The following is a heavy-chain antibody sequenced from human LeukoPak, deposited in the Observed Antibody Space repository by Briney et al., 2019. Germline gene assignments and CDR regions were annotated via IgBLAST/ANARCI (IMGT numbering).Heavy chain of an antibody. Sequence: SQTLSLTCTVSGGSISSGSYYWSWIRQPAGTGLEWIGRIYTSGSTNYNPSLKSRVTISVDTSKNQFSLKLSSVTAADTAVYYCARGYCSSTSCLYDYWGQGTLVTVSS. CDR2: IYTSGST. CDR3: ARGYCSSTSCLYDY. D-gene: IGHD2-2*01. V-gene: IGHV4-61*02. CDR1: GGSISSGSYY. J-gene: IGHJ4*02.